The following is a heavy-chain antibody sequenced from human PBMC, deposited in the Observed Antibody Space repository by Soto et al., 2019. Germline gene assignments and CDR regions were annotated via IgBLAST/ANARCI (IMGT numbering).Heavy chain of an antibody. CDR2: ISYDGSNK. D-gene: IGHD6-13*01. J-gene: IGHJ4*02. CDR1: GFTFSSYA. CDR3: ARGEEAAAGTMGY. Sequence: GGSLRLSCAASGFTFSSYAMHWVRQAPGKGLEWVAVISYDGSNKYYADSVKGRFTISRDNSKNTLYLQMNSLRAEDTAVYYCARGEEAAAGTMGYWGQGTLVTVSS. V-gene: IGHV3-30-3*01.